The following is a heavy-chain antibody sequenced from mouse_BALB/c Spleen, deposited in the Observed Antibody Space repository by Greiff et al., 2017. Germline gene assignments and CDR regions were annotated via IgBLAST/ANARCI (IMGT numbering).Heavy chain of an antibody. CDR1: GFAFSSYD. D-gene: IGHD3-2*01. CDR2: ISSGGGST. V-gene: IGHV5-12-1*01. J-gene: IGHJ4*01. CDR3: TRDSSGYLYAMDY. Sequence: EVMLVESGGGLVKPGGSLKLSCAASGFAFSSYDMSWVRQTPEKRLEWVAYISSGGGSTYYPDSVKGRFTISRDNAKNTLYLQMSSLKSEDTAMYYCTRDSSGYLYAMDYWGQGTSVTGSS.